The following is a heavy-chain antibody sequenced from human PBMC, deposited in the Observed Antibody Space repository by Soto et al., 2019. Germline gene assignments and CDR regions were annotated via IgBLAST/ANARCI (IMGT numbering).Heavy chain of an antibody. CDR1: GASISSSNYY. V-gene: IGHV4-39*01. CDR3: ARHGNTVTTGYYYGMDV. CDR2: MYYSGRT. Sequence: SETLSLTCTVSGASISSSNYYWGWIRQPPGRGLEWIGTMYYSGRTYYNPSLKSRVTTSVDASKNQFSLKLSAVTATDTAVYYCARHGNTVTTGYYYGMDVWGQGTTVTVSS. J-gene: IGHJ6*02. D-gene: IGHD4-17*01.